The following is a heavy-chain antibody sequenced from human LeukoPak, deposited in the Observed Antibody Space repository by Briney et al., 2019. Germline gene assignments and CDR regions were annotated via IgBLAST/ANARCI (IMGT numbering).Heavy chain of an antibody. Sequence: SETLSLTCTVSGGSISSYYWSWIRQPAGKGLEWIGRIYTSGSTNYNPSLKSRVTMSVDTSKNQFSLKLSSVTAADTALYYCAKDIQSNYYGSGSYGQSTFDIWGQGTMVTVSS. J-gene: IGHJ3*02. V-gene: IGHV4-4*07. CDR1: GGSISSYY. CDR2: IYTSGST. D-gene: IGHD3-10*01. CDR3: AKDIQSNYYGSGSYGQSTFDI.